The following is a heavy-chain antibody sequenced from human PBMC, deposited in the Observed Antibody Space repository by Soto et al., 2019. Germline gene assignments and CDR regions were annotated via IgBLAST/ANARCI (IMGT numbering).Heavy chain of an antibody. CDR1: GYTFTSYA. J-gene: IGHJ4*02. CDR3: ARPVDCSGGSCYDPTNPYYFDY. Sequence: ASVKVSCKASGYTFTSYAMHWVRQAPGQRLEWMGWINAGNGNTKYSQKFQGRVTITRDTSASTAYMELSSLRSEDTAVYYCARPVDCSGGSCYDPTNPYYFDYWGQGTLVTAPQ. V-gene: IGHV1-3*01. D-gene: IGHD2-15*01. CDR2: INAGNGNT.